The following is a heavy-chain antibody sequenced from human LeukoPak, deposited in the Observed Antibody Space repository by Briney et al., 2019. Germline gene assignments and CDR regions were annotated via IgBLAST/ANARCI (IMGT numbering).Heavy chain of an antibody. Sequence: SVKVSCKASGGTYSSYAISWVRQAPGQGLEWMGGIIPIFGTANYAQKFQGRVTITTDESTSTAYMELSSLRSEDTAVYYCARVVVITMWYFDLWGRGTLVTVSS. CDR2: IIPIFGTA. V-gene: IGHV1-69*05. D-gene: IGHD3-22*01. J-gene: IGHJ2*01. CDR3: ARVVVITMWYFDL. CDR1: GGTYSSYA.